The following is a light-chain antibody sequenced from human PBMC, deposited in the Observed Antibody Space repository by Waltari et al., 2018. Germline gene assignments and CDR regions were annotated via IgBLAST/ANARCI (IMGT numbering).Light chain of an antibody. CDR3: QQCYTFPYT. V-gene: IGKV4-1*01. Sequence: DIVLTQSPDSLAVSLGERATIHCKFSQSVVFSSNNKNYLAWYQQKPGQPPKLRITWASTRESGVPDRFSGSGSETDFTLTISSLQAEDVAVYYCQQCYTFPYTFGQGTKLEIK. CDR1: QSVVFSSNNKNY. CDR2: WAS. J-gene: IGKJ2*01.